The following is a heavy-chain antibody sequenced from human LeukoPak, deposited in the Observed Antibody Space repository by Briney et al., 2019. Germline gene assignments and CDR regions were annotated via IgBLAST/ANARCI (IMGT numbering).Heavy chain of an antibody. J-gene: IGHJ3*02. D-gene: IGHD3-16*01. V-gene: IGHV3-30-3*01. CDR1: GFTFSSYA. CDR3: ARDPGEIPDI. Sequence: GRSLRLSCAASGFTFSSYAMHWVRQAPGKGLEWVAVISYDGSNKYYVDSVKGRFTISRDNSKNTLYLQMNSLRAEDTAVYYCARDPGEIPDIWGQGTMVTVSS. CDR2: ISYDGSNK.